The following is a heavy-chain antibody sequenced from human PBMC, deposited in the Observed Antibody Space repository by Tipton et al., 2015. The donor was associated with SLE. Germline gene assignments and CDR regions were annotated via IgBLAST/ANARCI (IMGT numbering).Heavy chain of an antibody. V-gene: IGHV3-23*01. CDR1: GFTFSSFA. CDR3: ATGSLEPYFHSSGYDY. CDR2: ITGRSRGSGA. Sequence: SLRLSCSTSGFTFSSFAMNWVRQAPGRGLEWGSGITGRSRGSGASYGASVKGPLTISRDDAKNTLYLHMDSLRAEDTALYYCATGSLEPYFHSSGYDYWGQGTLVSVSP. D-gene: IGHD3-22*01. J-gene: IGHJ4*02.